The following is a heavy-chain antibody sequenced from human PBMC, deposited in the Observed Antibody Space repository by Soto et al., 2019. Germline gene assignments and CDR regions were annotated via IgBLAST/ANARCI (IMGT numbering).Heavy chain of an antibody. CDR1: GYSFSTFW. CDR2: IYPSDSDT. Sequence: GESLKISCRGSGYSFSTFWIGWVRQMPGKGLEWMGIIYPSDSDTRYSPSFQGQVTISADKSSRTAYLQWSSLKASDSAMYYCARLPQDYYYHGMDVWGQGTKVTVSS. J-gene: IGHJ6*02. CDR3: ARLPQDYYYHGMDV. V-gene: IGHV5-51*01.